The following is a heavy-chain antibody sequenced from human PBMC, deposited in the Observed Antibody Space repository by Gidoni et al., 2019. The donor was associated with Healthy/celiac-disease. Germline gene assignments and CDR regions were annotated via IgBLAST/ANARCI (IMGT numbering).Heavy chain of an antibody. CDR1: GFTFSSYA. CDR2: ISGSGGST. Sequence: EVQLLESGGGLVQPGGSLRLSCAASGFTFSSYALSWVRQAPGKGREWVSAISGSGGSTYYADYVKGRFTIARDNSKNTLYLQMNSLRAEDTAVYYCAKDQGCVRSSGYYFDYWGQGTLVTVSA. J-gene: IGHJ4*02. V-gene: IGHV3-23*01. CDR3: AKDQGCVRSSGYYFDY. D-gene: IGHD3-22*01.